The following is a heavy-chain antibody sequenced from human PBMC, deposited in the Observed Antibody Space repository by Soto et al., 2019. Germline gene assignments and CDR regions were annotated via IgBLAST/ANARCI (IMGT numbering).Heavy chain of an antibody. D-gene: IGHD3-22*01. CDR2: IDPSDSYS. Sequence: GESLKISCKASGYSFTSYCISWVRQMPGKGLEWMGRIDPSDSYSNYSPSFQGHVTISADKSISTAYLQWNSLKASDTAIFYCARLSVVDYYGMDVWGQGTTVTVSS. CDR3: ARLSVVDYYGMDV. J-gene: IGHJ6*02. V-gene: IGHV5-10-1*01. CDR1: GYSFTSYC.